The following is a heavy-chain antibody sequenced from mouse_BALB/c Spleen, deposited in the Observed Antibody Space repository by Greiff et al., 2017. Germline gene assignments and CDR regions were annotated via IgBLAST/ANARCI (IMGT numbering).Heavy chain of an antibody. J-gene: IGHJ2*01. Sequence: VQLQQSGAELVRSGASVKLSCTASGFNIKDYYMHWVKQRPEQGLEWIGWIDPENGDTEYAPKFQGKATMTADTSSNTAYLQLSSLTSEDTAVYYCNARHGNYLYWGQVTTLTVSS. D-gene: IGHD2-1*01. CDR1: GFNIKDYY. V-gene: IGHV14-4*02. CDR2: IDPENGDT. CDR3: NARHGNYLY.